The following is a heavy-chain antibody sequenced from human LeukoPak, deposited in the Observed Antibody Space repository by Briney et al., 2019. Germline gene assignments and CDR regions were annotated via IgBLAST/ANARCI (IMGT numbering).Heavy chain of an antibody. D-gene: IGHD3-10*01. J-gene: IGHJ4*02. Sequence: SGPTLVNPTQTLTLTCTFSGFSLSTRGVGVGWIRQPPGKALQWLALIYWNDDKRYSPSLKSRHTITKDTSKNQVVLTMTNMDPLDTATYYCAHRRGYSYYGSGSYYFDYWGQGTLVTVSS. V-gene: IGHV2-5*01. CDR1: GFSLSTRGVG. CDR2: IYWNDDK. CDR3: AHRRGYSYYGSGSYYFDY.